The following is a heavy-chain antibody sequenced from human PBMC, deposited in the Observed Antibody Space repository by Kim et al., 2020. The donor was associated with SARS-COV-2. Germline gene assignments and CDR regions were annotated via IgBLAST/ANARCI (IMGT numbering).Heavy chain of an antibody. CDR2: ISYSGST. D-gene: IGHD3-10*01. Sequence: SETLSLTCTVSGDSVSSGSDYWSWIRQPPGKGLEWLGYISYSGSTDYNPSLKSRVTMSLNTSKNQFSLKLTSVTSADTAVYYCAREVLLMGSSYYYGLDV. V-gene: IGHV4-61*01. CDR3: AREVLLMGSSYYYGLDV. CDR1: GDSVSSGSDY. J-gene: IGHJ6*01.